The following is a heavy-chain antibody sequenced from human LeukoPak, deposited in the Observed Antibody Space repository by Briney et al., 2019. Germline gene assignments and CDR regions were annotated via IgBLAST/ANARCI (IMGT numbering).Heavy chain of an antibody. V-gene: IGHV3-30*03. Sequence: AGGSLRLSCAASGFTFSSYGMHWVRQAPGKGLEWVAVISYDGSNKYYADSVKGRFTISRDNSKNTLYLQMGSLRAKDMAVYYCARAMVRGVIDYWGQGTLVTVSS. CDR2: ISYDGSNK. J-gene: IGHJ4*02. CDR1: GFTFSSYG. CDR3: ARAMVRGVIDY. D-gene: IGHD3-10*01.